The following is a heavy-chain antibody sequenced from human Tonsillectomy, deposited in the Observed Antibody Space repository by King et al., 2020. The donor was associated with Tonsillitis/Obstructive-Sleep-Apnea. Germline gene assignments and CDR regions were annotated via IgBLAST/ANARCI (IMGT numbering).Heavy chain of an antibody. CDR2: IYSGGST. CDR3: ARGIAPTGYYYYYMDV. Sequence: VQLVESGGGLIQPGGSLRLSCAASGFTVSSNYMSWVRQAPGKGLEWVSVIYSGGSTYYADSVKGRFTISRDNSKNALYRQMNSLRAEDTAVYYCARGIAPTGYYYYYMDVWGKGTTVTVSS. V-gene: IGHV3-53*01. J-gene: IGHJ6*03. D-gene: IGHD6-13*01. CDR1: GFTVSSNY.